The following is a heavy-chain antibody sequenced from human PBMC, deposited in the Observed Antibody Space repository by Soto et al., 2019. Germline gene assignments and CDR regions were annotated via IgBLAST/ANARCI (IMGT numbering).Heavy chain of an antibody. CDR3: AKVWGENGYCTRTSCXXXXXX. Sequence: EVQLLESGGGLVQPGGSLRLSCEASGFTFTNYAMSWVRQAPGKGLEWVSTISDSGSTYYADSVKGRSTISRDNSKNTXXLXXXXXXXXXXXXXXXAKVWGENGYCTRTSCXXXXXXWGQXTLV. D-gene: IGHD2-2*03. CDR1: GFTFTNYA. V-gene: IGHV3-23*01. J-gene: IGHJ1*01. CDR2: ISDSGST.